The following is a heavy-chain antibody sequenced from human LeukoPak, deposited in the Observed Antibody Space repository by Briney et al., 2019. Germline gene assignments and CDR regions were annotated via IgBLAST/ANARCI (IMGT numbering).Heavy chain of an antibody. D-gene: IGHD3-3*01. CDR3: ARCTYYDFWSGYLRGPDPGGPGYYYGMDV. CDR1: GFTFTSSA. CDR2: IVVGSGNT. Sequence: SVKVSCKASGFTFTSSAMQWVRQARGQRLEWIGWIVVGSGNTNYAQKFQERVTITRDMSTSTAYMELSRLRSDDTAVYYCARCTYYDFWSGYLRGPDPGGPGYYYGMDVWGQGTTVTVSS. J-gene: IGHJ6*02. V-gene: IGHV1-58*02.